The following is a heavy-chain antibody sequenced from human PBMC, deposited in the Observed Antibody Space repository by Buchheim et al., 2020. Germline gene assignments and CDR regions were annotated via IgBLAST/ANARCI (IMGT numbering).Heavy chain of an antibody. Sequence: QGQLVQSGSELKTPGASMKVSCKASGYRFTESALNWIRQAPGQGLEWMGYINTYTGDPTYAQGFTGRFVFSLDTSVNTAYLQINNLRVEDTSVYYCAKDFQDRMDVWGQGTT. CDR1: GYRFTESA. CDR3: AKDFQDRMDV. V-gene: IGHV7-4-1*02. J-gene: IGHJ6*02. D-gene: IGHD3-22*01. CDR2: INTYTGDP.